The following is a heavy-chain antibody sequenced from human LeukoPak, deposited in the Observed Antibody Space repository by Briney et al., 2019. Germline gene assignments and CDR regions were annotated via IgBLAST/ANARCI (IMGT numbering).Heavy chain of an antibody. D-gene: IGHD3-10*01. CDR3: ARRRPSYYGSGSYYSDY. CDR1: GGSISSATYY. J-gene: IGHJ4*02. Sequence: SQTLSLTCTVSGGSISSATYYWSWIRQPAGKGLEWIGRIYTGGSTNYNPSLKSRVTISVDTSKNQFSLKLSSVTAADTAVYYCARRRPSYYGSGSYYSDYWGQGTLVTVSS. V-gene: IGHV4-61*02. CDR2: IYTGGST.